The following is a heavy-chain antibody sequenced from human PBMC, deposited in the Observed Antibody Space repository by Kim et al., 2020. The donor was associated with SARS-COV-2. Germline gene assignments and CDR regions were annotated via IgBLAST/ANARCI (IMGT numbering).Heavy chain of an antibody. J-gene: IGHJ4*02. D-gene: IGHD6-13*01. V-gene: IGHV3-11*01. CDR3: ARVGSTVAAGSIDY. Sequence: AHSVKGRFPIYRDTAKNSLYLRMNSLTAEDTAVYYCARVGSTVAAGSIDYWGQGTLVTVSS.